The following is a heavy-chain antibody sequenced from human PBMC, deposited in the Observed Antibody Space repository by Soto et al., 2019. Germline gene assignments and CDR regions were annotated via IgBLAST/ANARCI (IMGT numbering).Heavy chain of an antibody. D-gene: IGHD2-8*01. CDR1: GGSISSYY. V-gene: IGHV4-59*08. J-gene: IGHJ4*02. CDR2: IYYSGST. Sequence: PSETLSLTCTVSGGSISSYYWSWIRQPPGKGLEWIGYIYYSGSTNYNPSLKSRVTISVDTSKNQFSLKLSSVTAADTAVYYCARSQWPDLIDYWGQGTLVTVSS. CDR3: ARSQWPDLIDY.